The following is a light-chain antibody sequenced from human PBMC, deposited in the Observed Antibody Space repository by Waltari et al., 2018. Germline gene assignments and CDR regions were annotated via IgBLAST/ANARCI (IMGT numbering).Light chain of an antibody. V-gene: IGLV1-47*01. CDR1: RSHIDNDN. CDR3: AGWDASLSAYL. J-gene: IGLJ1*01. CDR2: NDN. Sequence: QPVLTQPPPASGTPGQRVTISCSGGRSHIDNDNVSWYQHFPGSAPRLLIYNDNKRPPGVPDRISGSKSGTSASLAISGLRSEDEADYYCAGWDASLSAYLFGAGTKVTVL.